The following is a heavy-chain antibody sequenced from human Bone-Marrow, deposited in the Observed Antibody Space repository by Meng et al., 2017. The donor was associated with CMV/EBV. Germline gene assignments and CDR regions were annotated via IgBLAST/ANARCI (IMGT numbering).Heavy chain of an antibody. J-gene: IGHJ4*02. D-gene: IGHD3-3*01. V-gene: IGHV4-61*01. CDR1: SVSSGSYY. CDR3: ARGGDYDFWSGPSPDY. Sequence: SVSSGSYYWSWIRQPPGKGLEWIGYTYNSGSTNYNPSLKSRVTMSIDTSKNQFSLKVSSVTAADTAVYYCARGGDYDFWSGPSPDYWGQGALVTVSS. CDR2: TYNSGST.